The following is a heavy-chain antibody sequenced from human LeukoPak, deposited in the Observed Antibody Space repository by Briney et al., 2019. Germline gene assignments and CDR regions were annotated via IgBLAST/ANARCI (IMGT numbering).Heavy chain of an antibody. Sequence: PGGTLRLSCAASGFTFDDYAMHWGRQAPGQGLEWVSLISGDGGSTYYADSVKGRFTISRDNSKNSLYLQMNSLRTEDTALYYCAKDMDVVGATRGYFDYWGQGTLVTVSS. J-gene: IGHJ4*02. V-gene: IGHV3-43*02. CDR3: AKDMDVVGATRGYFDY. CDR2: ISGDGGST. CDR1: GFTFDDYA. D-gene: IGHD1-26*01.